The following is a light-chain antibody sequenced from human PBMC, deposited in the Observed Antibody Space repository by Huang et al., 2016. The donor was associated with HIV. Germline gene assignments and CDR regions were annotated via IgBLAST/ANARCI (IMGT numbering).Light chain of an antibody. CDR2: GAS. J-gene: IGKJ5*01. CDR1: QSFTSSS. CDR3: QQYGGSPPSIT. V-gene: IGKV3-20*01. Sequence: EIVLTQSPGTLSLSPGERATLSCRASQSFTSSSLAWYQQKPGQDPRLLIYGASTRATGIPDRFSGSGSGTDFTLTISRLEPEDFALYYCQQYGGSPPSITFGQGTRLEIK.